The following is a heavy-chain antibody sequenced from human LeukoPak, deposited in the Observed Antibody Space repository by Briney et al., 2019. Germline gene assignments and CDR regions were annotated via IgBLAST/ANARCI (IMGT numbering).Heavy chain of an antibody. V-gene: IGHV3-48*04. CDR1: RMTLTTTS. CDR3: ADNLSR. Sequence: GGSLRLSCAASRMTLTTTSMNWVRQAPGKGLEWISHIGKSGDPIYYADSVKGRFTISRDIARNSLFLQMNSLRADDTGVYFCADNLSRWGQGTLVTVSS. CDR2: IGKSGDPI. J-gene: IGHJ4*02. D-gene: IGHD1-1*01.